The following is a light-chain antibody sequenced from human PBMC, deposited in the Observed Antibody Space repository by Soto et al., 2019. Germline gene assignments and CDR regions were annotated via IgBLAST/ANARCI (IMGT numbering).Light chain of an antibody. CDR2: AAS. Sequence: DIQMTQSPSSVSASVGDRVTITCRASQGISSWLAWYQQKPGKAPKLLIYAASSLQSGVPSRFSGSGSETAFTLTLSILQPEDVAAYYCQHANSFPFTFGPGTKVDIK. J-gene: IGKJ3*01. CDR1: QGISSW. CDR3: QHANSFPFT. V-gene: IGKV1-12*01.